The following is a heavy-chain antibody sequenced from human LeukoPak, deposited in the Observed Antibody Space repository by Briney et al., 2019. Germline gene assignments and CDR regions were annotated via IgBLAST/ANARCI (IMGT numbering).Heavy chain of an antibody. V-gene: IGHV4-34*01. D-gene: IGHD4-23*01. Sequence: PSETLSLTCAVYGGSFSGYYWSWIRQPPGKGLEWIGEINHSGSTNYNPSLKSRVTISVDTSKNQFSLKLSSVTAADTAVYYCARGSTVVRGDDYWGQGTLVTVSS. CDR2: INHSGST. J-gene: IGHJ4*02. CDR1: GGSFSGYY. CDR3: ARGSTVVRGDDY.